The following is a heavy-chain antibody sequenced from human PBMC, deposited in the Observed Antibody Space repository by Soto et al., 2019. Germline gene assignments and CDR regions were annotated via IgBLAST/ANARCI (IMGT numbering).Heavy chain of an antibody. Sequence: ASVKVSCKTSGYTFSSYGISWVRQAPGQGLEWMGWISTYNGNTNYAQKLQGRVTMTTDTSTSTVYMELRSLRSDDTAVYYCARKGGYYGMDVWGQGTTVTVSS. CDR2: ISTYNGNT. D-gene: IGHD1-26*01. CDR3: ARKGGYYGMDV. CDR1: GYTFSSYG. V-gene: IGHV1-18*01. J-gene: IGHJ6*02.